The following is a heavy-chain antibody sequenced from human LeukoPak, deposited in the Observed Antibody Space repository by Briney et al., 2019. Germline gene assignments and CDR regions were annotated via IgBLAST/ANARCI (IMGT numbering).Heavy chain of an antibody. CDR3: ARESGSAYYYYYGMDV. CDR1: GFTVSSNY. Sequence: GGSLRLSCAASGFTVSSNYMSWVRQAPGKGLEWVSVIYSGGSTYYADSVKGRFTISRDNSKNTLYLQMNSLRAEDTAVYYCARESGSAYYYYYGMDVWGQGTTVTVSS. D-gene: IGHD3-3*01. J-gene: IGHJ6*02. V-gene: IGHV3-66*01. CDR2: IYSGGST.